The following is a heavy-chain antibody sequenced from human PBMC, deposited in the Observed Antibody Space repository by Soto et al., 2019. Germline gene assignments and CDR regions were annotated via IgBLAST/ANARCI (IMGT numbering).Heavy chain of an antibody. V-gene: IGHV3-30*18. D-gene: IGHD2-2*01. Sequence: LRLSCAASGFTFSYYGLHWVRHAPGKGLEWVAGISYDGSNRYYGDSVKGRFSISRDNPNNTLYLQMNSLRDEDTAVYYCAKGGRIPTSSVDYWGQGTLVTVSS. CDR1: GFTFSYYG. CDR2: ISYDGSNR. CDR3: AKGGRIPTSSVDY. J-gene: IGHJ4*02.